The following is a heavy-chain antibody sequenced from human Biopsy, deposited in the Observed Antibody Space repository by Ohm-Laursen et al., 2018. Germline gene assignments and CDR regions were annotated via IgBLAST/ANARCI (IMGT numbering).Heavy chain of an antibody. D-gene: IGHD6-13*01. CDR3: ARVPLPGIGAAYQGRFLYGMDV. V-gene: IGHV4-34*01. CDR1: GGSFNGYF. Sequence: SDTLSLTCAVSGGSFNGYFWSWIRQPPGKGLEWIGDITQSGSTNYSPSLKSRVTISVDTAKKQFSLSLRSLTAADTAAYYCARVPLPGIGAAYQGRFLYGMDVWGQGTTVSVS. J-gene: IGHJ6*02. CDR2: ITQSGST.